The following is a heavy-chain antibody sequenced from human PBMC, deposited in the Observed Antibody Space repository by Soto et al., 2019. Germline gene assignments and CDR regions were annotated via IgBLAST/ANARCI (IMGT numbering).Heavy chain of an antibody. Sequence: QLQLVQSGTELKKPGASVKVSCKASGYTFTNYGITWVRQAPGQGLEWMGWINADYGNTNYEQKFQGRVTMTTDTATNTVYMELRSLRSDDTAVYYCARKSLSNFNWFDPWGQGTLVTVSS. V-gene: IGHV1-18*04. J-gene: IGHJ5*02. CDR1: GYTFTNYG. D-gene: IGHD4-4*01. CDR2: INADYGNT. CDR3: ARKSLSNFNWFDP.